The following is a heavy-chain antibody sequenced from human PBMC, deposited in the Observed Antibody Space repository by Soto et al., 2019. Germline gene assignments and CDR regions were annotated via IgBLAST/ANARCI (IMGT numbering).Heavy chain of an antibody. CDR1: GFTFDDYA. D-gene: IGHD3-3*01. J-gene: IGHJ5*02. CDR3: AKGGTYHMGVFGS. CDR2: IGARGSDT. V-gene: IGHV3-23*01. Sequence: PGGSLRLSCAASGFTFDDYAMHWVRQAPGKGLEWVSGIGARGSDTYFPDSVKGRFTISRDNSMDMVYLQMNSLRAEDTAVYFCAKGGTYHMGVFGSWDQGNLVTVS.